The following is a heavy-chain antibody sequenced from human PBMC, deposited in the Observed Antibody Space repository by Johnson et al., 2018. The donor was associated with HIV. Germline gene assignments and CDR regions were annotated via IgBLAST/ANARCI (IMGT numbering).Heavy chain of an antibody. J-gene: IGHJ3*02. CDR1: GFSFSIYA. CDR3: AIEVPEVAFDI. CDR2: ISYDGSNK. Sequence: QVQLVESGGGVVQPGRSMRLSCAASGFSFSIYAMHWVRQAPGKGLEWVALISYDGSNKFYADSVKGRFTISRDNAKNSLYLQMNSLRAEDTAVYYCAIEVPEVAFDIWGQGTMVTVSS. D-gene: IGHD4/OR15-4a*01. V-gene: IGHV3-30*04.